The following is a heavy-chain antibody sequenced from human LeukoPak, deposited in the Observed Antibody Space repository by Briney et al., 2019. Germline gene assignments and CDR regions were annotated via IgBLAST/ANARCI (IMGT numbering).Heavy chain of an antibody. V-gene: IGHV3-49*03. CDR2: IRSKAYGGTT. D-gene: IGHD4-23*01. CDR1: GFTFGDYA. CDR3: TTDYGGNSGVSG. Sequence: GGSLRLSCTASGFTFGDYAMSWFRQAPGKGREWVGFIRSKAYGGTTEYAASVKGRFTISRDDSKSIAYLQMNSLKTEDTAVYYCTTDYGGNSGVSGWGQGTLVTVSS. J-gene: IGHJ4*02.